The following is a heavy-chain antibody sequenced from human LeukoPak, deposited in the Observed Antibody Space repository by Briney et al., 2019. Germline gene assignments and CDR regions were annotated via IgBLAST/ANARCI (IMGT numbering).Heavy chain of an antibody. D-gene: IGHD3-10*01. CDR1: GYTFTGYY. Sequence: ASVKISCKASGYTFTGYYMHWVRQAPGQGLEWMGWINPNSGGTNYAQKFQGRVTMTRDTSISTAYMELSRLTSDDTAVYYCARLGPNYTGSGSYFDYWGQGTLLTVSS. J-gene: IGHJ4*02. CDR3: ARLGPNYTGSGSYFDY. V-gene: IGHV1-2*02. CDR2: INPNSGGT.